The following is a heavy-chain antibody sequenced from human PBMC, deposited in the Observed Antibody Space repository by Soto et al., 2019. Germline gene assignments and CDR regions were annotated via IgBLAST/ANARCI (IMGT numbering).Heavy chain of an antibody. CDR3: AKAGMTTEAFDI. CDR1: GFTFSSYG. D-gene: IGHD4-17*01. Sequence: GGFLRLSCAASGFTFSSYGMHWVRQAPGKGLEWVAVISYDGSNKYYADSVKGRFTISRDNSKNTLYLQMNSLRVEDTAVYYCAKAGMTTEAFDIWGQGTMVTVSS. CDR2: ISYDGSNK. V-gene: IGHV3-30*18. J-gene: IGHJ3*02.